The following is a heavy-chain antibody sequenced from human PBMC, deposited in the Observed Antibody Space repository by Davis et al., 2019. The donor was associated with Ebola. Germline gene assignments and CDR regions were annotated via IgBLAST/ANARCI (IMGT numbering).Heavy chain of an antibody. V-gene: IGHV3-7*01. CDR1: GFTFSSYW. CDR2: IKQDGSEK. CDR3: ARSHGSSSLEWFDP. Sequence: PGGSLRLSCAASGFTFSSYWMSWVRQAPGKGLEWVANIKQDGSEKYSVDSVKGRFTISRDNAKNSLYLQMNSLRAEDTAVYYCARSHGSSSLEWFDPWGQGTLVTVSS. D-gene: IGHD6-6*01. J-gene: IGHJ5*02.